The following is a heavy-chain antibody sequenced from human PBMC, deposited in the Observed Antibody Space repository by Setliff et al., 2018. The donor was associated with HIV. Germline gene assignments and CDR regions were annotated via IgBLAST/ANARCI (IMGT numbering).Heavy chain of an antibody. Sequence: GGSLRLSCAASGFTFTNYWMNWVRQAPGKGLEWVANIGKDGSEKYYVDSVKGRFSISRDNTENLLYLEMNSLRDEDTAVYLCANLWELGAWGQGTLVTVSS. J-gene: IGHJ5*02. CDR3: ANLWELGA. V-gene: IGHV3-7*03. CDR1: GFTFTNYW. D-gene: IGHD3-16*01. CDR2: IGKDGSEK.